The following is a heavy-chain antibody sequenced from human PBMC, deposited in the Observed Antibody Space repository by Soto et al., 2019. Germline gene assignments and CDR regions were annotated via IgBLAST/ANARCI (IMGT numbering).Heavy chain of an antibody. D-gene: IGHD6-13*01. CDR2: IYWDDDK. CDR3: AHISGSRRWYWYFDL. CDR1: GFSLSTSGVG. J-gene: IGHJ2*01. Sequence: QITLKESGPTLVKPTQTLTLTCTFSGFSLSTSGVGVGWIRQPPGKALEWLALIYWDDDKRYSPSLKSRLTIPKDTSKNHVVLTMTNMDPVDTATYYCAHISGSRRWYWYFDLWGRGTLVTFSS. V-gene: IGHV2-5*02.